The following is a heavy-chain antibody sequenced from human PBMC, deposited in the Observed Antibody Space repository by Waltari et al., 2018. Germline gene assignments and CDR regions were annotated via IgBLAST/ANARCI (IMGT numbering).Heavy chain of an antibody. CDR1: GYTFTSYG. V-gene: IGHV1-18*01. D-gene: IGHD3-3*01. J-gene: IGHJ4*02. Sequence: QVQLVQSGAEVKKPGASVKVSCKASGYTFTSYGISWVRQAPGQGLEWMGWISAYNGNTNYAQKRQGRVTMTTDTSTSTAYMELRSLRSDDTAVYYCARVVFGRIRGWDFDYWGQGTLVTVSS. CDR3: ARVVFGRIRGWDFDY. CDR2: ISAYNGNT.